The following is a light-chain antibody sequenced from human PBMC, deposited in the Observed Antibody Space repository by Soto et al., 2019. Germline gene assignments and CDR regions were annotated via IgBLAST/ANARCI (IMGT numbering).Light chain of an antibody. V-gene: IGKV2-28*01. CDR3: MQAVYTRT. CDR2: LGS. CDR1: RNLLHIDGYNY. Sequence: DIVMTQSPLSLPVTPGEPASISCRSSRNLLHIDGYNYLDWYLQKPGQSPQLLIYLGSYRASGVPDRFSGSGSGTDLTLRISRVEDEDVGVYYCMQAVYTRTFGPGTKVDIK. J-gene: IGKJ1*01.